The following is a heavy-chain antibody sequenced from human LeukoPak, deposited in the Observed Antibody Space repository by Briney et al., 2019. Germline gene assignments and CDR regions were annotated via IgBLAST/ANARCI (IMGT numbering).Heavy chain of an antibody. J-gene: IGHJ1*01. CDR2: ISPYDGNT. CDR3: AREGD. V-gene: IGHV1-18*01. Sequence: ASVKVSCMASGHSFATYGISWVRQAPGQGLEWMGWISPYDGNTKYSQKFQGRVTLTTETSTTTAYMELRNLRSDDTAVYYCAREGDWGQGTLVTVSS. CDR1: GHSFATYG.